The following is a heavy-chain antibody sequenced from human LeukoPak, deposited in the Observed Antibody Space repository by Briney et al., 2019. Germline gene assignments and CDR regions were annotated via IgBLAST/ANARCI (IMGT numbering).Heavy chain of an antibody. J-gene: IGHJ4*02. V-gene: IGHV3-7*01. CDR1: GFSFTTYS. Sequence: GESLRLSCAASGFSFTTYSMSWVRQAPGKGLEWVANIKQDGREKYYVASVKGRFTISRDNAKNSLYLQMGSLRAEDMAVYYCARGRLVVTGVDYWGQGTLVTVSS. CDR3: ARGRLVVTGVDY. D-gene: IGHD3-22*01. CDR2: IKQDGREK.